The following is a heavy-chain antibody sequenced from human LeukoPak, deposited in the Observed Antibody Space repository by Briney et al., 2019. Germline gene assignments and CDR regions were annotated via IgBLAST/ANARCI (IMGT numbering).Heavy chain of an antibody. Sequence: SETLSLTCAVYGGSFSGYYWSWIRQPPGKGLEWIGEINHSGSTNYNPSLKSRVTISVDTPKNQFSLKRSSVTAADTAVYYCARRRDPYDSSGYYLDYWGQGTLVTVSS. CDR3: ARRRDPYDSSGYYLDY. CDR1: GGSFSGYY. V-gene: IGHV4-34*01. J-gene: IGHJ4*02. CDR2: INHSGST. D-gene: IGHD3-22*01.